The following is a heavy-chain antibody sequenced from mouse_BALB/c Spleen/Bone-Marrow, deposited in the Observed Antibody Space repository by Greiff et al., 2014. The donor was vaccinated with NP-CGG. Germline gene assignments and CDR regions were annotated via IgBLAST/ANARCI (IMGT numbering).Heavy chain of an antibody. V-gene: IGHV1S130*01. Sequence: QVQLQQPGSVLVRPGTSVNLSCKASGFTFTSSWMHWAKQRPGQGLEWIGDIHPNSGNTYYNEKFKGKATLTVDSSSSTAYVDLSSLTSEDSAVYFCARSYRFWYFDVWGAGTTVTVPS. J-gene: IGHJ1*01. CDR1: GFTFTSSW. CDR2: IHPNSGNT. D-gene: IGHD2-14*01. CDR3: ARSYRFWYFDV.